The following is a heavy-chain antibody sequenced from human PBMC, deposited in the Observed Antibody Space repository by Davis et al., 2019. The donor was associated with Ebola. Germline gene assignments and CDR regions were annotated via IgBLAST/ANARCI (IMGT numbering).Heavy chain of an antibody. CDR3: ARADCSSTSCLLIASWFDP. CDR1: GGSFSGYY. D-gene: IGHD2-2*01. V-gene: IGHV4-34*01. CDR2: INHSGST. J-gene: IGHJ5*02. Sequence: SETLSLTCAVYGGSFSGYYWSWIRQPPGKGLEWIGEINHSGSTNYNPSLKSRVTISVDTSKNQFSLKLSSVTAADTAVYYCARADCSSTSCLLIASWFDPWGQGTLVTVSS.